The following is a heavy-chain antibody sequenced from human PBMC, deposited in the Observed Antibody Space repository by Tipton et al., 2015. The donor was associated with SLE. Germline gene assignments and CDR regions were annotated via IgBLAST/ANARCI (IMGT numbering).Heavy chain of an antibody. Sequence: TLSLTCTVSGGSISSSNNYWDWIRQPPGKGLEWIGTIYYSGRTDYNPSLKSRVTMSDDTSMNQFSLKVKSVTAADTAVYYCARRRFQSASDYWGQGTLVSVSS. J-gene: IGHJ4*02. CDR2: IYYSGRT. CDR1: GGSISSSNNY. D-gene: IGHD2-21*01. V-gene: IGHV4-39*07. CDR3: ARRRFQSASDY.